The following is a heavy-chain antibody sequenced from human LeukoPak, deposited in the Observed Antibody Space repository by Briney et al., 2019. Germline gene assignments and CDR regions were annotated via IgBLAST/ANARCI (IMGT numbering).Heavy chain of an antibody. J-gene: IGHJ4*02. D-gene: IGHD3-10*01. V-gene: IGHV3-15*01. CDR3: ARDTPMVRGVIITFFDY. CDR2: IKSKTDGGTT. CDR1: GFTFSNAW. Sequence: GGSLRLSCAASGFTFSNAWMSWVRQAPGKGLEWVGRIKSKTDGGTTDYAAPVKGRFAISRDDSKNTLYLQMNSLKTEDTAVYYCARDTPMVRGVIITFFDYWGQGTLVTVSS.